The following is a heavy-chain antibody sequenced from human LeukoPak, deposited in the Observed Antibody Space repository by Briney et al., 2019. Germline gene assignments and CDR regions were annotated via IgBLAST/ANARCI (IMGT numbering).Heavy chain of an antibody. J-gene: IGHJ4*02. CDR1: GVSIGSSNSY. CDR2: IYHSGST. V-gene: IGHV4-39*07. Sequence: PSETLSLTCTVSGVSIGSSNSYWSWIRQPPGKGLEWIGSIYHSGSTYYNPSLKSRVTISVDTSKNQFSLKLSSVTAADTAVYYCARDVSVRWLQLRSPGWGQGTLVTVSS. CDR3: ARDVSVRWLQLRSPG. D-gene: IGHD5-24*01.